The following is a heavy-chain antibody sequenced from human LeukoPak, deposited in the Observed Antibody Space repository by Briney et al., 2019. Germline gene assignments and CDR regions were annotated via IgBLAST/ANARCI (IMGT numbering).Heavy chain of an antibody. Sequence: GGSLRLSCAASGFTFDDYGMSWIRQAPGKGLEWVSYISSSGSTIYYADSVKGRFTISRDNAKNSLYLQMNSLRAEDTAVYYCASTDSYYYDSSGYYLDYWGQGTLVTVSS. V-gene: IGHV3-11*01. CDR3: ASTDSYYYDSSGYYLDY. J-gene: IGHJ4*02. CDR1: GFTFDDYG. D-gene: IGHD3-22*01. CDR2: ISSSGSTI.